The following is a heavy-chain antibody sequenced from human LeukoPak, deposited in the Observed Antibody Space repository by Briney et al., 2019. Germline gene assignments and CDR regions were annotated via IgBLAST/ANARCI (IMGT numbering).Heavy chain of an antibody. Sequence: RPGGSLRLSCGASGFTFSSYWMHWVRQAPGKGLVWVSSMSTDGSSTTYAESVRGRFTISRDNAKNTLYLQMNSLRAEDTAVYYCAKVLGIYSSTTGGVGYWGQGTLVTVSS. V-gene: IGHV3-74*03. CDR2: MSTDGSST. CDR3: AKVLGIYSSTTGGVGY. CDR1: GFTFSSYW. D-gene: IGHD6-13*01. J-gene: IGHJ4*02.